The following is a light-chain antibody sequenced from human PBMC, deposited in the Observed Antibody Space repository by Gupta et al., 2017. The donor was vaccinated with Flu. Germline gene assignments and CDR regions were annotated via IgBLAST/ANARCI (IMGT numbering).Light chain of an antibody. CDR1: SSDVGGYQY. J-gene: IGLJ3*02. V-gene: IGLV2-14*01. CDR3: SSYTSSSTWV. Sequence: QSALIQPASVSGSPGQSITISCTGTSSDVGGYQYVSWYQQHPGKAPKLMIYEVSNRPSGVSNRFSGSKSGNTASLTISGLQAEDEADYYCSSYTSSSTWVFGGGTKLTVL. CDR2: EVS.